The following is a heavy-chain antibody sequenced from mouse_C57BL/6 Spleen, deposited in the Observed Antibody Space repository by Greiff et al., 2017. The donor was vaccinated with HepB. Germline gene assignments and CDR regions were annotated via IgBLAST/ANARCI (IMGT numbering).Heavy chain of an antibody. D-gene: IGHD1-1*01. J-gene: IGHJ4*01. CDR1: GYTFTSYW. CDR3: ARHGSSPYYYAMDY. V-gene: IGHV1-50*01. Sequence: VQLQQPGAELVKPGASVKLSCKASGYTFTSYWMQWVKQRPGQGLEWIGEIDPSDSYTNYNQKFKGKATLTVDTSSSTAYMQLSSLTSEDSAVYYCARHGSSPYYYAMDYWGQGTSVTVSS. CDR2: IDPSDSYT.